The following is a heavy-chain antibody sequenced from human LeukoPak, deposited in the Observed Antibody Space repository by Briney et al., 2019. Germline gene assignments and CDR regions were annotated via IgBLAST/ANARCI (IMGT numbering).Heavy chain of an antibody. CDR1: GFTFNSYA. CDR3: AGRIPYDSSSY. D-gene: IGHD3-22*01. V-gene: IGHV3-30-3*01. J-gene: IGHJ4*02. CDR2: ILYDGTTK. Sequence: GGSLRLSCAASGFTFNSYAMHWVRQAPGKGLEWVAVILYDGTTKYYADSVKGRFTISRDNAKNTLYLQMNSLRAEDTAVYYCAGRIPYDSSSYWGQGTLVTVSS.